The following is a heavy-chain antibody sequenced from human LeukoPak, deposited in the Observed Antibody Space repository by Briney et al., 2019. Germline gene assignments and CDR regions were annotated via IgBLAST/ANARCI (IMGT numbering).Heavy chain of an antibody. Sequence: GGSLRLSCAASGFTVSSNYMSWVRQAPGKGLEWVSVIYSGGSTYYADSVKGRFTISRDNSKNTLYLQMNSLRAEDTTVYYCARWVTTRPQYYFDYWGQGTLVTVSS. CDR2: IYSGGST. V-gene: IGHV3-53*01. D-gene: IGHD4-17*01. J-gene: IGHJ4*02. CDR3: ARWVTTRPQYYFDY. CDR1: GFTVSSNY.